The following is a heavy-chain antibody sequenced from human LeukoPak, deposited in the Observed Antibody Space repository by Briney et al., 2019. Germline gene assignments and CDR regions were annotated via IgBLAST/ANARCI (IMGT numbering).Heavy chain of an antibody. D-gene: IGHD4-23*01. CDR1: GYTFTSYA. J-gene: IGHJ4*02. CDR3: ARGGRYGGNTGLDY. Sequence: ASVKVSCKASGYTFTSYAINWVRQAPGQGLEGMGWISGYNGNTNYAQKLQGRVTMTIDTSTSTAYMELRSLRSDDTAVYYCARGGRYGGNTGLDYWGRGTLVTVPS. CDR2: ISGYNGNT. V-gene: IGHV1-18*01.